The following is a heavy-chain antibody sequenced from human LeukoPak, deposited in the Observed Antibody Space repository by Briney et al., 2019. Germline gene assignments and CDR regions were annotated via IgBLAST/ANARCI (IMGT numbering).Heavy chain of an antibody. CDR2: INPNSGGT. Sequence: GASVKVSCKASGYTFTSYYIHWVRQAPGQGLEWMGWINPNSGGTNHAQKFQGRVSMTRDTSISTAYMELSRLRSDDTAVYYCAQSSGWDSLKYWGQGTLVTVSS. CDR1: GYTFTSYY. V-gene: IGHV1-2*02. CDR3: AQSSGWDSLKY. D-gene: IGHD6-19*01. J-gene: IGHJ4*02.